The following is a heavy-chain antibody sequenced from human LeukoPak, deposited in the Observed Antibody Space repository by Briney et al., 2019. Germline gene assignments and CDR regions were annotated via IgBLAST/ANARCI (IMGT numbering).Heavy chain of an antibody. CDR2: IYHSGST. D-gene: IGHD6-6*01. V-gene: IGHV4-30-2*01. CDR3: ARYSSSGFDY. CDR1: GGSISSGGYY. Sequence: TLSLTCTVSGGSISSGGYYWSWIRQPPWKGLEWIGYIYHSGSTYYNPSLKSRVTISVDRSKNQFSLKLSSVTAADTAVYYCARYSSSGFDYWGQGTLVTVSS. J-gene: IGHJ4*02.